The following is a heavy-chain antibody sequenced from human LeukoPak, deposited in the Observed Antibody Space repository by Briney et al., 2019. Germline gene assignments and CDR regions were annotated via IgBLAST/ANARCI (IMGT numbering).Heavy chain of an antibody. CDR3: AKTRGSYDAFDI. CDR2: IYYSGST. V-gene: IGHV4-30-4*08. Sequence: PSQTLSLTCTVSGGSISSGDYYWSWIRQPPGKGLEWIGYIYYSGSTYYNPSLKSRVTISVDTSKNQFSLKLSSVTAADTAVYYCAKTRGSYDAFDIWGQGTIVTVSS. J-gene: IGHJ3*02. CDR1: GGSISSGDYY. D-gene: IGHD5-18*01.